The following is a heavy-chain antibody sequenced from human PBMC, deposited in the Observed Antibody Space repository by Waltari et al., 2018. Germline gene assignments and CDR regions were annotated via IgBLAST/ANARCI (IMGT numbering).Heavy chain of an antibody. V-gene: IGHV4-34*01. CDR3: AREWPGFLEWFLGGASYGFFLDY. CDR1: GGSFSGYY. J-gene: IGHJ4*02. Sequence: QVQLQQWGAGLLKPSETLSLTCAVYGGSFSGYYWSWIRQPQGKGLAWLGEINHSGSTNYNPSLKSRVTISVDTSKNQFSLKLSSVTAADTAVYYCAREWPGFLEWFLGGASYGFFLDYWGQGTLVTVSS. CDR2: INHSGST. D-gene: IGHD3-3*01.